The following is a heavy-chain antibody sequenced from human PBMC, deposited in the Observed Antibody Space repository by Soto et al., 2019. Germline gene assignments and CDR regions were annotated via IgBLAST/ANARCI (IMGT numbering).Heavy chain of an antibody. CDR1: VVSSTNGADY. CDR2: IYYNGNT. CDR3: ERARLRAVYAFDF. V-gene: IGHV4-31*03. D-gene: IGHD3-16*01. Sequence: SEILSLPCTLSVVSSTNGADYCTWVRKHPGKGPGGIGYIYYNGNTYCSPSLKSRLTISIDTSKKQFSLKLGSVIAVDTAMYYCERARLRAVYAFDFWRHGSTVTVSS. J-gene: IGHJ6*01.